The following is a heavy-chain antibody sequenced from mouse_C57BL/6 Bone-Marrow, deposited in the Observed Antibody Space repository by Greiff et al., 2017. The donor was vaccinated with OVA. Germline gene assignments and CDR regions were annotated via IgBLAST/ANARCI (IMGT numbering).Heavy chain of an antibody. CDR3: AVYANFDY. Sequence: LVESGPELVKPGASVKISCKASGYAFSSSWMNWVKQRPGKGLEWIGRIYPGDGDVKSTGKFKDKATLTADKSSSTAYMQLSSLSSEDSAVYFCAVYANFDYWGQGTTLTVSS. D-gene: IGHD1-1*01. V-gene: IGHV1-82*01. CDR1: GYAFSSSW. J-gene: IGHJ2*01. CDR2: IYPGDGDV.